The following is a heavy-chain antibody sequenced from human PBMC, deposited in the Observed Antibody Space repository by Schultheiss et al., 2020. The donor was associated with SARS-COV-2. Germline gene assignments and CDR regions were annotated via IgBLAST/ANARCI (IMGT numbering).Heavy chain of an antibody. Sequence: SETLSLTCTVSGGSISSSSYYWGWIRQPPGKGLEWIGSIYTSGSTNYNPSLKSRVTMSVDTSKNQFSLKLSSVTAADTAVYYCARQSTDYDILTGYSYYYYMDVWGKGTTVTVSS. J-gene: IGHJ6*03. CDR1: GGSISSSSYY. CDR3: ARQSTDYDILTGYSYYYYMDV. D-gene: IGHD3-9*01. CDR2: IYTSGST. V-gene: IGHV4-39*01.